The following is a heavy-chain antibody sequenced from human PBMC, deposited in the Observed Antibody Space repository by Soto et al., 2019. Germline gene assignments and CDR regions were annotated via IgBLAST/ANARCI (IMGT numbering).Heavy chain of an antibody. Sequence: SVKVSCKASGFTFTSSAMQWVRQARGQRLEWIGWIVVGSGNTNYAQKFQERVTITRDMSTSTAYMELSSLRSEDTAVYYCAALPKLGYCSGGSCSDYWGQGTLVTVSS. J-gene: IGHJ4*02. CDR1: GFTFTSSA. D-gene: IGHD2-15*01. V-gene: IGHV1-58*02. CDR2: IVVGSGNT. CDR3: AALPKLGYCSGGSCSDY.